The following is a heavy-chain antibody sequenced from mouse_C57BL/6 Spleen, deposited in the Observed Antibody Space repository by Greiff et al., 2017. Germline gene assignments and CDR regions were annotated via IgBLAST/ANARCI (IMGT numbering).Heavy chain of an antibody. J-gene: IGHJ4*01. D-gene: IGHD4-1*02. V-gene: IGHV5-9-1*02. CDR2: ISSGGDYI. CDR3: TRDPQLVQYAMDY. Sequence: EVMLVESGEGLVKPGGSLKLSCAASGFTFSSYAMSWVRQTPEKRLEWVAYISSGGDYIYYADTVKGRFTISRDNARNTLYLQMSSLKSEDTAMYYCTRDPQLVQYAMDYWGQGTSVTVSS. CDR1: GFTFSSYA.